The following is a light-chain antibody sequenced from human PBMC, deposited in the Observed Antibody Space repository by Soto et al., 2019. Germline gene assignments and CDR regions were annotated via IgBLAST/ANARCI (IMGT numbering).Light chain of an antibody. V-gene: IGLV4-69*01. CDR3: QTWGTGIHVV. J-gene: IGLJ2*01. CDR1: SGHSSYA. CDR2: LDSDGSH. Sequence: QYVLTQSPSASASLGASVKLTCTLSSGHSSYAIAWHQQQPEKGPRYLMKLDSDGSHTKWDAIPDRFSGSSSVAERYLTISSLQSEDEADYYCQTWGTGIHVVFGGGTKLTVL.